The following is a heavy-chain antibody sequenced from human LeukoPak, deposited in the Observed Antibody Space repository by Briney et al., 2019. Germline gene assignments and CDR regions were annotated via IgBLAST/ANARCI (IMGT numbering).Heavy chain of an antibody. D-gene: IGHD3-10*01. Sequence: PGGSLRLSCAASGFTFSSYWMHWVRQAPGKGLVGVSRINSDGSGTSYADSVKGRFTISRDNAKNTLYLQMNSLRAEDTAVYYCARSRPRGPGDYWGQGTLVTVSS. CDR2: INSDGSGT. J-gene: IGHJ4*02. V-gene: IGHV3-74*01. CDR3: ARSRPRGPGDY. CDR1: GFTFSSYW.